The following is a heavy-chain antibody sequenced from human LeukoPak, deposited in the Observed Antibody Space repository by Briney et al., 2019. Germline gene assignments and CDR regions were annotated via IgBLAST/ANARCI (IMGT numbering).Heavy chain of an antibody. CDR2: IDRPAKSYAT. CDR1: GFTLSDSA. D-gene: IGHD1-26*01. V-gene: IGHV3-73*01. Sequence: GGSLRLSCAASGFTLSDSAIHWVRQASGKGLEWVGLIDRPAKSYATAYGASVGGRFTISRDDSKNTAYLQMDSLKTEDTALYYCARDRGAYNWLDPWGQGTLVTVSS. CDR3: ARDRGAYNWLDP. J-gene: IGHJ5*02.